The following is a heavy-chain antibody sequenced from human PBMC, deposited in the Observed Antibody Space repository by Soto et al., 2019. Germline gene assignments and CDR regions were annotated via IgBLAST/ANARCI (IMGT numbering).Heavy chain of an antibody. D-gene: IGHD3-22*01. CDR3: ARVGRDYDSSGYSRFDP. CDR2: ISSSGSTI. J-gene: IGHJ5*02. CDR1: GFTFSDYY. V-gene: IGHV3-11*01. Sequence: LRLSCAASGFTFSDYYMSWIRQAPGKGLEWVSYISSSGSTIYYADSVKGRFTISRDNATNSLYLQMNSLRAEDTAVYYCARVGRDYDSSGYSRFDPWGQGTLVTVSS.